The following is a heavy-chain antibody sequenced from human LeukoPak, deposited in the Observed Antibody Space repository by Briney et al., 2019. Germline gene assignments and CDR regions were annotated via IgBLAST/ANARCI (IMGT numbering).Heavy chain of an antibody. J-gene: IGHJ4*02. CDR3: AQTLEVSTITVHY. CDR1: GGSFSSYY. D-gene: IGHD2-8*02. Sequence: SETLSLTCTFYGGSFSSYYWSWVRQPPGKGLEWIGEINHSGSTTYNPSLRGRVTISVDTSKKHFSLKLTSVTAADTAVYFCAQTLEVSTITVHYWGQGTLVTVSS. CDR2: INHSGST. V-gene: IGHV4-34*01.